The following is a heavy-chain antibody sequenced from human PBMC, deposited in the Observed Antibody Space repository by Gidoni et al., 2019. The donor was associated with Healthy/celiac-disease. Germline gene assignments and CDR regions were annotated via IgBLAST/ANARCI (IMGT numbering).Heavy chain of an antibody. CDR1: GYTLPELS. CDR2: FDPEDGET. CDR3: ATGFMVRGVIIGYYYYGMDV. V-gene: IGHV1-24*01. D-gene: IGHD3-10*01. Sequence: QVQLVQSGAAVKKPGASVKVSCKVSGYTLPELSMHWVRQDPGKGLEWMGGFDPEDGETIYAQKCQGRVTMPEDTSTDTAYMELSSLRSEDTAVYYCATGFMVRGVIIGYYYYGMDVWGQGTTVTVSS. J-gene: IGHJ6*02.